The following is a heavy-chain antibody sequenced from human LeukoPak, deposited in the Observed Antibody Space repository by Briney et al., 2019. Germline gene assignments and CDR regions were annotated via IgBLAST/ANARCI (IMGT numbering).Heavy chain of an antibody. CDR2: IYYSGST. V-gene: IGHV4-39*01. J-gene: IGHJ4*02. CDR3: ARTRYYYGSRSYGAPYYFDY. CDR1: GGSISSNSYY. D-gene: IGHD3-10*01. Sequence: SETLSLTCTVSGGSISSNSYYWGWIRQPPGKGLEWIGSIYYSGSTYYNPSLKNRLTISVDTSKNQFSLKLSSVTAANTAVYYCARTRYYYGSRSYGAPYYFDYWGQGTLVTVSS.